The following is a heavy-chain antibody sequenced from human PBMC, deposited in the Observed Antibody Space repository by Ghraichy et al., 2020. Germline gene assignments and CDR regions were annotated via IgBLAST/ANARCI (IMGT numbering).Heavy chain of an antibody. CDR1: GGSISSHY. Sequence: SETLSLTCTVSGGSISSHYWSWIRQPPGKGLEWIGYIYYTGSANYNPSLKSRVTISVDTSKNQFSLKLSSVTAADTAVYYCASNYYGSGRLDYWGQGTPVXXSS. V-gene: IGHV4-59*11. J-gene: IGHJ4*02. CDR2: IYYTGSA. D-gene: IGHD3-10*01. CDR3: ASNYYGSGRLDY.